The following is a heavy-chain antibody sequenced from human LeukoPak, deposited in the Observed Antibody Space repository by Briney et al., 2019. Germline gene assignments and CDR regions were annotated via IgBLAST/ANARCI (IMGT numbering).Heavy chain of an antibody. CDR1: GGSFSGYY. D-gene: IGHD3-16*02. V-gene: IGHV4-34*01. CDR2: INHSGST. J-gene: IGHJ4*02. CDR3: ARHSYDYVWGSYRYSGTSGYFDY. Sequence: KPSETLSLTCAVYGGSFSGYYWSWIRQPPGKGLEWIGEINHSGSTNYNPSLKSRVTISVDTSKNRFSLKLSSVTAADTAVYYCARHSYDYVWGSYRYSGTSGYFDYWGQGTLVTVSS.